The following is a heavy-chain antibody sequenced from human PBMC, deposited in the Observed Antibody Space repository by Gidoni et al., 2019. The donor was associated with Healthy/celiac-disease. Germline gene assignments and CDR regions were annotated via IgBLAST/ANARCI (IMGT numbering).Heavy chain of an antibody. V-gene: IGHV3-7*03. J-gene: IGHJ4*02. CDR1: GFTFSSYW. Sequence: EVQLVESGGGLVQPGGSLRPPWSASGFTFSSYWMSWVRQAPGKGLGWVANIKQDGSEKYYVDSVKGRFTISRDNAKNSLYLQMNSLRAEDTAVYYCAKAQAILWFGVSLDYWGQGTLVTVSS. CDR3: AKAQAILWFGVSLDY. D-gene: IGHD3-10*01. CDR2: IKQDGSEK.